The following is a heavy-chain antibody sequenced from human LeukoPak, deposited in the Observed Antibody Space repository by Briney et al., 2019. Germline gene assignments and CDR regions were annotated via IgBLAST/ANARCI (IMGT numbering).Heavy chain of an antibody. CDR3: ARKGQFSSGWDPLNY. V-gene: IGHV3-74*01. D-gene: IGHD6-19*01. Sequence: SGVSLRLSCAASGFTFSSYWMHWVRQVPGKGLVWVSLINSDGGSTRYADSVKGRFTISRDNAKKTLYLQMNSLRAEDTAVYYCARKGQFSSGWDPLNYWGQGTLVTVSS. CDR1: GFTFSSYW. J-gene: IGHJ4*02. CDR2: INSDGGST.